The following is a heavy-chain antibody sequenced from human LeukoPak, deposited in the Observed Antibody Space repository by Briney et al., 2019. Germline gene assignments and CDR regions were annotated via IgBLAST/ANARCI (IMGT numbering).Heavy chain of an antibody. CDR3: ARHRGYSYGYYGGNPLDY. CDR2: INHSRST. CDR1: GGFFSGYY. Sequence: SETLSLTCAVYGGFFSGYYWSWIRQPPGKGLEWIGEINHSRSTNYNPSLKSRVTISIDTSKKQFSLKLSSVTAADTAVYYCARHRGYSYGYYGGNPLDYWGQGTLVTVSS. V-gene: IGHV4-34*01. J-gene: IGHJ4*02. D-gene: IGHD5-18*01.